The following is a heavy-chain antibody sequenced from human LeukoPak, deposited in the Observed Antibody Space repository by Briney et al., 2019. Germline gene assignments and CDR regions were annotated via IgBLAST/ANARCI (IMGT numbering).Heavy chain of an antibody. CDR2: INHSGST. CDR1: GGSFSGYY. Sequence: SETLSLTCAVYGGSFSGYYWSWIRQPPGKGLEWIGEINHSGSTNYNPSLKSRVTISVDTSKNQFSLKLSSVTAADTAVYYCARYYSGSYYVRNWFDPWGQGTLVTVSS. V-gene: IGHV4-34*01. CDR3: ARYYSGSYYVRNWFDP. D-gene: IGHD1-26*01. J-gene: IGHJ5*02.